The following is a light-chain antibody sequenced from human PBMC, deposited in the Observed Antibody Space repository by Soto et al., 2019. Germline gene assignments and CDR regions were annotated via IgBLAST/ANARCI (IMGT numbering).Light chain of an antibody. CDR3: ERSTIWPCP. CDR1: QSVSSY. J-gene: IGKJ2*02. CDR2: DAS. Sequence: ERSTLSCRASQSVSSYLDWYPQKPGQAHRLLIYDASNRATGIPARFSGSGAGTDFTLTICSREPEDVAVYCCERSTIWPCPFGQGAKLDI. V-gene: IGKV3-11*01.